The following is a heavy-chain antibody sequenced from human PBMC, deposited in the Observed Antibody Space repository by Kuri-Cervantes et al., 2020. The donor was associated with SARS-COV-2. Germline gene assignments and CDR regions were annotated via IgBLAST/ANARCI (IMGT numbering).Heavy chain of an antibody. CDR1: GGSISSSGYY. Sequence: ESLKISCTVSGGSISSSGYYWGWIRQPPGKGLEWIGSIYYSGSTYYNPSLKSRVTISVDTSKNQFSLKLSSVTAADTAVYYCARHPPEYYSLYYFDYWGQGTLVTVSS. V-gene: IGHV4-39*01. J-gene: IGHJ4*02. D-gene: IGHD3-10*01. CDR2: IYYSGST. CDR3: ARHPPEYYSLYYFDY.